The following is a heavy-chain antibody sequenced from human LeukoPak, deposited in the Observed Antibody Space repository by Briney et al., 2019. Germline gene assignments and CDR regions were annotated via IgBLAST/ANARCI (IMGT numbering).Heavy chain of an antibody. CDR1: GFSSSSYS. J-gene: IGHJ4*02. V-gene: IGHV3-21*01. CDR2: ISSSSNYI. D-gene: IGHD6-6*01. CDR3: ARTYSSSSPFDY. Sequence: PGGSLRLSCAASGFSSSSYSMNWVRQVPGKGRGWVSSISSSSNYINYADSVKGRFTISRDNAKSSLYLHLNSLRAEDTAVYYCARTYSSSSPFDYWGQGTLVTVSS.